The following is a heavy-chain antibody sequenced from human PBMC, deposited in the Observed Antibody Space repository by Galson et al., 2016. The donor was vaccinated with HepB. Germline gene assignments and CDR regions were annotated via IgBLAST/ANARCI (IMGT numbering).Heavy chain of an antibody. CDR1: GSTFSSYG. V-gene: IGHV3-30*18. J-gene: IGHJ4*02. CDR2: ISYDGSNK. CDR3: AKGKGIVATTFDY. Sequence: SLRLSCAASGSTFSSYGMHWVRQAPGKGLEWVAVISYDGSNKYYADSVKGRFTISRDNSKNTLYLQMNSLRAEDTAVYYWAKGKGIVATTFDYWGQGTLVTVSS. D-gene: IGHD5-12*01.